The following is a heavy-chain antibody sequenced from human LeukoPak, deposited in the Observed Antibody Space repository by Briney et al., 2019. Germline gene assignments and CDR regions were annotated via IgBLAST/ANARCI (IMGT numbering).Heavy chain of an antibody. CDR3: ARVGFTSSWSNFDY. J-gene: IGHJ4*02. CDR2: INPNGGDT. D-gene: IGHD6-13*01. V-gene: IGHV1-2*06. Sequence: GASVKVSFKASGYTFAAYFIHWVRQAPGQGLEWMGRINPNGGDTNYAQKFQGRVTMTGDTSISTAYMELSSLRSDDPAMYYCARVGFTSSWSNFDYWGQGTLVTVSS. CDR1: GYTFAAYF.